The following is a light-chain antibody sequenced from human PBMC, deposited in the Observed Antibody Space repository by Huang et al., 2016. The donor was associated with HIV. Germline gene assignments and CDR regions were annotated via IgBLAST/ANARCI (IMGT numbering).Light chain of an antibody. CDR1: QSISSW. CDR2: QAS. J-gene: IGKJ1*01. V-gene: IGKV1-5*03. CDR3: QQYNSYSVT. Sequence: DIQMTQSPSTLSASVGDRVTITCRASQSISSWLAWYQQKPGKAPKLLSYQASSLESGVPSRFIGSGSGTEFTLTISSLQPDDFATYYCQQYNSYSVTFGQGTKVEIK.